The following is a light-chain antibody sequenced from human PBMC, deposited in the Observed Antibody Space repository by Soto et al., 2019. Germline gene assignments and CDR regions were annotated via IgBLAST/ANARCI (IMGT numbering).Light chain of an antibody. V-gene: IGKV3-20*01. CDR3: QQYGSAGT. Sequence: DIVFTQSPGPLSLSPGERATLYCSASQSISSNYLAWFQQKPGQSPRLLIYGASSRPTGIPARFSGSGPGTDFTLTISRLEPEDFAVYYCQQYGSAGTFGQGTKVDIK. J-gene: IGKJ1*01. CDR2: GAS. CDR1: QSISSNY.